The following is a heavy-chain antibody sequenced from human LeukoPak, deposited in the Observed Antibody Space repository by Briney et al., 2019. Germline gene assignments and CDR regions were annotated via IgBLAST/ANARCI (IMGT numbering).Heavy chain of an antibody. V-gene: IGHV3-73*01. CDR2: IRSKASSYAT. CDR3: TSQLYYYDSSGYAYFDY. D-gene: IGHD3-22*01. Sequence: GGSLRLSCAASGFTFSGSAMHWVRQASGKGLEWVGRIRSKASSYATAYAASVKGRFTISRDDSKNTAYLQMNSLKTEDTAVYYCTSQLYYYDSSGYAYFDYWGQGTLVTVSS. J-gene: IGHJ4*02. CDR1: GFTFSGSA.